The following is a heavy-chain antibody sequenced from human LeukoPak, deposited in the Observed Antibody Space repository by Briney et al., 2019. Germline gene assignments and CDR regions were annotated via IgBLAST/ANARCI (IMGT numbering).Heavy chain of an antibody. CDR3: ARDLGYYYYYYMDV. CDR1: GYTFTGYY. Sequence: GASVKVSCKASGYTFTGYYMHWARQAPGQGLEWMGWINPNSGGTNYAQKFQGRVTMTRDTSISTAYMELSRLRSDDTAVYYCARDLGYYYYYYMDVWGKGTTVTVSS. CDR2: INPNSGGT. J-gene: IGHJ6*03. V-gene: IGHV1-2*02.